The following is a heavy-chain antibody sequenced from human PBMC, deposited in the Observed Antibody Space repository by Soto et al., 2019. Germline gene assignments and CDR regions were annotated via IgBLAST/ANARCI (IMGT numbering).Heavy chain of an antibody. CDR3: AKVRTSSHYDILTGRDY. Sequence: GGSLILSCAGSGFAFNMYSISWIRQVPGKGLEWVSVITGSGVNTNYADSVKGRFTISRDNSKNMVYLQMNSLRAEDTAVYYCAKVRTSSHYDILTGRDYWGQGTLVTVSS. J-gene: IGHJ4*02. CDR2: ITGSGVNT. V-gene: IGHV3-23*01. CDR1: GFAFNMYS. D-gene: IGHD3-9*01.